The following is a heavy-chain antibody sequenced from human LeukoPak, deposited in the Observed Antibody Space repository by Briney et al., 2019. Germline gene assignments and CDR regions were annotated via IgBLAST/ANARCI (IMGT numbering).Heavy chain of an antibody. D-gene: IGHD2-2*01. CDR2: ISSSSSYI. CDR3: AKDLEGYCSSTSCYFYYMDV. CDR1: GFTFSSYS. V-gene: IGHV3-21*01. J-gene: IGHJ6*03. Sequence: GGSLRLSCAASGFTFSSYSMNWVRQAPGKGLEWVSSISSSSSYIYYADSVKGRFTISRDNSKNTLYLQMNSLRAEDTVVYYCAKDLEGYCSSTSCYFYYMDVWGKGTTVTVSS.